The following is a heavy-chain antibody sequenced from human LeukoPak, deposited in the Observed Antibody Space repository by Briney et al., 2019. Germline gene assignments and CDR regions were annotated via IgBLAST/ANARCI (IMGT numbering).Heavy chain of an antibody. CDR3: VRDGHRLYDYYYCYMDV. V-gene: IGHV1-18*01. CDR1: GYTFTTYG. D-gene: IGHD2-2*02. J-gene: IGHJ6*03. Sequence: GASVKVSCKASGYTFTTYGISWVRQAPGQGLEWMGWISAYNGHTNYAQKLQGRVTMTTDASTTTAYMELRSLRSDDTAVYYCVRDGHRLYDYYYCYMDVWDKGTTVTVSS. CDR2: ISAYNGHT.